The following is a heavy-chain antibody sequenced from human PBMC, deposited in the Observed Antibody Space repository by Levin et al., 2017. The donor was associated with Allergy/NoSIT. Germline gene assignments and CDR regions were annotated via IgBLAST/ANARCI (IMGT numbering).Heavy chain of an antibody. CDR1: GFTFSEYW. Sequence: PSETLSLTCAASGFTFSEYWMYWVRQAPGEGLVWVSRIKTDGTIIAYADSVKGRFTISRDNAKNTLYLQMNSLRVEDMAVYFCARGGEGNTGLDYWGQGALVTVSS. J-gene: IGHJ4*02. V-gene: IGHV3-74*01. CDR2: IKTDGTII. CDR3: ARGGEGNTGLDY. D-gene: IGHD3-16*01.